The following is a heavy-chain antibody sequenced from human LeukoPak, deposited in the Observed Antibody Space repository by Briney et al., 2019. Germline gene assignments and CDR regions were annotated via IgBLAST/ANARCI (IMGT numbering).Heavy chain of an antibody. Sequence: SETLSLTCTVSGGSTSSYYWSWIRQPPGKGLEWIGYIYYSGSTNYNPSLKSRVTISVDTSKNQFSLKLSSVTAADTAVYYCARSDGSSWYLRWFDPWGQGTLVTVSS. D-gene: IGHD6-13*01. CDR1: GGSTSSYY. CDR3: ARSDGSSWYLRWFDP. V-gene: IGHV4-59*08. J-gene: IGHJ5*02. CDR2: IYYSGST.